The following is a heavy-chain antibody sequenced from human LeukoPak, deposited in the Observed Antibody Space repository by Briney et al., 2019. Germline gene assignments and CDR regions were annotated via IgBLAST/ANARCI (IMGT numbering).Heavy chain of an antibody. J-gene: IGHJ4*02. CDR1: GFTLDDYA. Sequence: PGGSLRLSCAASGFTLDDYAMSWVRHTPGKGLEWVSGTNWDGGRTEYADSVKGRFTISRDNAKNSLYLQMNSLRVEDTAMYYCARDGLRRPPTPYCGGDCPLDYWGQGTLVSVSS. D-gene: IGHD2-21*02. V-gene: IGHV3-20*04. CDR3: ARDGLRRPPTPYCGGDCPLDY. CDR2: TNWDGGRT.